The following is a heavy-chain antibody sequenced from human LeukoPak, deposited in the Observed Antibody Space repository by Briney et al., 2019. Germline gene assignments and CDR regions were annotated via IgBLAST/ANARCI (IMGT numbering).Heavy chain of an antibody. Sequence: ASVKVSCKVSGYSLIELPIHWVRQAPGKGLEWMGGFDPEDGETIHAQKFQGRVTMTEDTSTDTAYMELSSLRSEDTAVYYCAKPKRPGYSYGYVSGDFDYWGQGTLVTVSS. CDR2: FDPEDGET. J-gene: IGHJ4*02. V-gene: IGHV1-24*01. CDR1: GYSLIELP. CDR3: AKPKRPGYSYGYVSGDFDY. D-gene: IGHD5-18*01.